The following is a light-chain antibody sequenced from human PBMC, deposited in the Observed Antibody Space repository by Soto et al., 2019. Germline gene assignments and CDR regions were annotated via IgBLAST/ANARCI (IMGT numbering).Light chain of an antibody. CDR1: QSVNSY. CDR3: QQYNDWPYT. V-gene: IGKV3-15*01. CDR2: GAS. J-gene: IGKJ2*01. Sequence: EIVITQSPATLSVSPGERDTLSCRASQSVNSYLAWYQQNPGQAPRLLIYGASTRATGVPARFSGSGSGTEFTLTISSLQSEDFAVYFCQQYNDWPYTFGQGTKVDIK.